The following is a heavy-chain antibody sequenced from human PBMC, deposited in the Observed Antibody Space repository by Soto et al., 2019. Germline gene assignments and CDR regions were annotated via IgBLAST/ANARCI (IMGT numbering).Heavy chain of an antibody. CDR2: INHSGST. D-gene: IGHD3-10*01. V-gene: IGHV4-34*01. CDR3: ARGRRAMVRGVTDY. Sequence: SETLSLTCAIYGGSFSGYYWSWIRQPPGKGLEWIGEINHSGSTNYNPSLKSRVAISVDTSKNQFSLKLSSVTAADTAVYYCARGRRAMVRGVTDYWGQGTLVTVSS. CDR1: GGSFSGYY. J-gene: IGHJ4*02.